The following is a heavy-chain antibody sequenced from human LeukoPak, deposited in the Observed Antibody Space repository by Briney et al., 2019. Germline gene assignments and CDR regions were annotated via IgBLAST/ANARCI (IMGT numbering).Heavy chain of an antibody. D-gene: IGHD1-26*01. J-gene: IGHJ4*02. V-gene: IGHV3-23*01. CDR2: ISASGGSP. Sequence: GGSLRLSCAPSGFTFSAYSMSWVRQAPGKGPEWVSSISASGGSPYYADSVMGRFTISRDNSKNTLYLQMNSLRAEDTAVYYCAKGLYSGSYDGFDSWGQGALVTVSS. CDR1: GFTFSAYS. CDR3: AKGLYSGSYDGFDS.